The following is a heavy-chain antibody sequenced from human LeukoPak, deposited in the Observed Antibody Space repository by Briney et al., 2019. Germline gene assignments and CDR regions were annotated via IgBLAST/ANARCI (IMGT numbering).Heavy chain of an antibody. CDR3: AGWYGGYVGPIDY. J-gene: IGHJ4*02. V-gene: IGHV3-30*01. CDR2: ISYDGSNK. Sequence: GGSLRLSCAASGFTFSSYAMHWVRQAPGKGLEWVAVISYDGSNKYYADSVKGRFTISRDNSKNTLYLQMNSLRAEDTAVYYCAGWYGGYVGPIDYWGQGTLATVSS. CDR1: GFTFSSYA. D-gene: IGHD5-12*01.